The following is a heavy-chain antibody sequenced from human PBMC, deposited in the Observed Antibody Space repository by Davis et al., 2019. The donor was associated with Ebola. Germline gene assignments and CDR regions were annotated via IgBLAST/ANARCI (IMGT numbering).Heavy chain of an antibody. Sequence: ASVKVSCKASGYTFTNYAMDWVRQAPGQRLEWMGWINAGNGDTKYSQKFQGRVTMTRDTSTSTVYMELSSLRSEDTAVYYCARLVAGTFDYWGQGTLVTVSS. CDR1: GYTFTNYA. CDR2: INAGNGDT. J-gene: IGHJ4*02. V-gene: IGHV1-3*01. CDR3: ARLVAGTFDY. D-gene: IGHD6-19*01.